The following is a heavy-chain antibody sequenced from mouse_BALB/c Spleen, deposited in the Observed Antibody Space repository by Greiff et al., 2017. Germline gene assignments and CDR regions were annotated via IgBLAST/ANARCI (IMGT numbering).Heavy chain of an antibody. CDR2: IDPANGNT. J-gene: IGHJ4*01. CDR1: GFNIKDTY. V-gene: IGHV14-3*02. Sequence: EVKLQQSGAELVKPGASVKLSCTASGFNIKDTYMHWVKQRPEQGLEWIVRIDPANGNTKYDPKFQGKATITADTSSNTAYLQLSSLTSEDTAVYYCAEDYDYDGYAMDYWGQGTSVTVSS. D-gene: IGHD2-4*01. CDR3: AEDYDYDGYAMDY.